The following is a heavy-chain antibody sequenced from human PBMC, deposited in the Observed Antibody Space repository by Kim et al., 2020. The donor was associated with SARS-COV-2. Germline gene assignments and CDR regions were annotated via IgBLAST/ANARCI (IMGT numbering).Heavy chain of an antibody. V-gene: IGHV2-5*02. CDR1: GFSLSTSGVG. CDR3: IHTTIRGPDS. D-gene: IGHD3-10*01. J-gene: IGHJ4*02. CDR2: IYWDDDR. Sequence: SGPTLVNPTQTLTLTCTFSGFSLSTSGVGVGWIRQPPGRALDWLALIYWDDDRRYSPSLRSRLTITKDTSRNHVVLTMTNMDPMDTATYYCIHTTIRGPDSWGQGTLITVSS.